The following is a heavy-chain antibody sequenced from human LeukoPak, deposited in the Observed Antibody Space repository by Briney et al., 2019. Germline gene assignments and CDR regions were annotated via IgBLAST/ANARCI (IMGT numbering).Heavy chain of an antibody. CDR1: GYTFTGYY. CDR3: ARGFGEAAAGIDVFDI. CDR2: INPNSGGT. V-gene: IGHV1-2*02. J-gene: IGHJ3*02. Sequence: ASVKVSCKASGYTFTGYYMHWVRQAPGQGLEWMGWINPNSGGTNYAQKFQGRVTMTRDTSISTAYMELSRLRSDDTAVYYCARGFGEAAAGIDVFDIWGQGTMVTVSS. D-gene: IGHD6-13*01.